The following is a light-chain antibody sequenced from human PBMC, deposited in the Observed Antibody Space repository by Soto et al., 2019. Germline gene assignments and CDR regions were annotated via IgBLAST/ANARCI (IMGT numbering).Light chain of an antibody. V-gene: IGKV1-12*01. CDR3: QQANSFPLI. Sequence: DVQMTQSPSSVSASVGDRVTITWRASQGLSSWLAWYQQKPGKAPKLLIYATSSLESGVPSRFSRSGSGTAFTLTISSLQPEDFATYYCQQANSFPLIFGGGTKVEIK. CDR2: ATS. J-gene: IGKJ4*01. CDR1: QGLSSW.